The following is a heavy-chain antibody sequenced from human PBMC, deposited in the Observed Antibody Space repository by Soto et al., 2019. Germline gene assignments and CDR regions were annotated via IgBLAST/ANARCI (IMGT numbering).Heavy chain of an antibody. CDR1: GFTFSSHW. CDR2: VSEDGRGT. D-gene: IGHD7-27*01. CDR3: ARDLSWGSNWYYYMDV. Sequence: PGGSLRLSCAASGFTFSSHWMHWVRQAPGKGLVWVSRVSEDGRGTNYADSVKGRFTVSRDNARNSLYLQMNSLRAEDTAVYYCARDLSWGSNWYYYMDVWGKGTTVTVSS. J-gene: IGHJ6*03. V-gene: IGHV3-74*01.